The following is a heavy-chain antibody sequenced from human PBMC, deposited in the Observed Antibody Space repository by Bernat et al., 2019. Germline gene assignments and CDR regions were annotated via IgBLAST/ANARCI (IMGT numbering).Heavy chain of an antibody. J-gene: IGHJ6*02. V-gene: IGHV3-15*07. CDR3: TTDPNVAAAGTDYYYYGMDV. CDR2: IKSKTDGGTT. D-gene: IGHD6-13*01. CDR1: GFTFSNAW. Sequence: EVQLVESGGGLVKPGGSLRLSCAASGFTFSNAWMNWVRQAPGKGLEWVGRIKSKTDGGTTDYAAPVKGRFTISRDASKNTLYLQMNSLKTEDTAVYYCTTDPNVAAAGTDYYYYGMDVWGQGTTVTVSS.